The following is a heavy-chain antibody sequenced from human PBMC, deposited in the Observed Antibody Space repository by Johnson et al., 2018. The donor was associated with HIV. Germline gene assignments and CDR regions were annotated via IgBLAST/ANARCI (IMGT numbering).Heavy chain of an antibody. CDR2: IKEDGSEK. V-gene: IGHV3-7*01. J-gene: IGHJ3*02. D-gene: IGHD7-27*01. Sequence: VQLVESGGGVVQPGRSLRLSCAASGFTFSSYWMTWVRQAPGKGLEWVANIKEDGSEKYYVDSVKGRFTISRDNAKNSLFLQMNSLRAEDTAMYYCASSWGNAFDIWGQGTMVTVSS. CDR1: GFTFSSYW. CDR3: ASSWGNAFDI.